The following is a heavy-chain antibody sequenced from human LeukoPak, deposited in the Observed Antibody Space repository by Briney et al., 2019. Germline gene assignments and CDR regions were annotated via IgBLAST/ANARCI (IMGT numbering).Heavy chain of an antibody. CDR1: GFTFSSNG. J-gene: IGHJ3*02. V-gene: IGHV3-30*03. D-gene: IGHD3-16*01. Sequence: GGSLRLSCAASGFTFSSNGMHWVRQAPGKGLEWVAVISYDGSNKYYADSVKGRFTISRDNSKNTLYLQMNSLRAEDTAVYYCARDPWSGTYSGGEDIWGQGTTVTVSS. CDR2: ISYDGSNK. CDR3: ARDPWSGTYSGGEDI.